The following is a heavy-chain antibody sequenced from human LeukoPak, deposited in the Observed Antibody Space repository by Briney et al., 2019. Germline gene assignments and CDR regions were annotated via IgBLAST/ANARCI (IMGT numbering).Heavy chain of an antibody. CDR3: ARATTYYDFWSGYKTGDYYYYYMDV. Sequence: PSETLSLTATVAGGTISSYNWSWLPQPPGQGLMGVVFIFYSATTNSNPSHKRRVTISVVTSKNHFSLELSYETAADTAVYYCARATTYYDFWSGYKTGDYYYYYMDVWGKGTTVTVSS. V-gene: IGHV4-59*01. D-gene: IGHD3-3*01. CDR1: GGTISSYN. J-gene: IGHJ6*03. CDR2: IFYSATT.